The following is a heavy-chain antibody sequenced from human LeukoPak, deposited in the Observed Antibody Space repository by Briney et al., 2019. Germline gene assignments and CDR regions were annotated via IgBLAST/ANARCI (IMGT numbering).Heavy chain of an antibody. D-gene: IGHD4-17*01. Sequence: PGGSLRLSCAASGFTFSSYGMSWVRQAPGKGLEWVSTISGSGGNIYYADSVKGRFTISRDNSKNTVYLQMNSLRAEDTAVYYCAKEGGYGDYSSRVDPASRFDSWGQGTLVTVSS. CDR1: GFTFSSYG. CDR3: AKEGGYGDYSSRVDPASRFDS. CDR2: ISGSGGNI. J-gene: IGHJ4*02. V-gene: IGHV3-23*01.